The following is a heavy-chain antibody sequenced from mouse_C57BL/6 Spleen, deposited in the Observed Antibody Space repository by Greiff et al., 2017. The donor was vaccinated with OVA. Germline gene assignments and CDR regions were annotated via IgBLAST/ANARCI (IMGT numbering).Heavy chain of an antibody. V-gene: IGHV5-16*01. J-gene: IGHJ2*01. D-gene: IGHD2-2*01. Sequence: EVQVVESEGGLVKPGRSLKLSCTASGFTFSDYYLAWVRQVPEKGLEWVAYIIYDGSSTYYLDSLKSRFTISRDNAKNSLYLQMSSLKSEDTATYYWSRWGVTTEYYFDDWGQGTTLTVSS. CDR3: SRWGVTTEYYFDD. CDR1: GFTFSDYY. CDR2: IIYDGSST.